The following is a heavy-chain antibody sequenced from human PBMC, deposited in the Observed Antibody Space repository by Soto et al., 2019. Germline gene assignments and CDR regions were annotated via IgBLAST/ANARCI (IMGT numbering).Heavy chain of an antibody. V-gene: IGHV4-31*03. Sequence: PSETLSLTCTVSGGSISSGGYYWSWIRQHPGKGLEWIGYIYYSGSTYYNPSLKSRVTISVDTSKSQFSLKLSSVTAADTAVYYCAREEVGATTSYFDYWGQGTLVTVSS. CDR3: AREEVGATTSYFDY. J-gene: IGHJ4*02. CDR2: IYYSGST. D-gene: IGHD1-26*01. CDR1: GGSISSGGYY.